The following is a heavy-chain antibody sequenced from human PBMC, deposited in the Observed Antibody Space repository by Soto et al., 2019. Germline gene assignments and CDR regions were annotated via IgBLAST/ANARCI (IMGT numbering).Heavy chain of an antibody. Sequence: HPGGSLRLSCAASGFTFSSYAMSWVRQAPGKGLEWVSAIGGSGGSTYYTDSVKGRFTISRDNSKNTLYLQMNSLRAEDTAVYYCAKAARRIRADWFDPWGQGTLVTVSS. J-gene: IGHJ5*02. CDR2: IGGSGGST. V-gene: IGHV3-23*01. CDR1: GFTFSSYA. CDR3: AKAARRIRADWFDP. D-gene: IGHD6-6*01.